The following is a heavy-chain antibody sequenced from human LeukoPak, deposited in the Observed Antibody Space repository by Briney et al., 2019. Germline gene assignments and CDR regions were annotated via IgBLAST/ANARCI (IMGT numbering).Heavy chain of an antibody. D-gene: IGHD6-19*01. Sequence: GSSVKVSCKASGGTFSSYAISWVRQAPGQGLEWMGGIIPIFGTANYAQKFQGRVTITTDESTSTAYMELSSLRSEDTAVYYCARHPGPGIAVAGREGFDYWGQGTLVTVSS. CDR3: ARHPGPGIAVAGREGFDY. J-gene: IGHJ4*02. V-gene: IGHV1-69*05. CDR1: GGTFSSYA. CDR2: IIPIFGTA.